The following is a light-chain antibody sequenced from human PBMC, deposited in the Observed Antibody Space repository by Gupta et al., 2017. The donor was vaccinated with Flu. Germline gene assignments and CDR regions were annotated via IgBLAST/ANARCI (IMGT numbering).Light chain of an antibody. J-gene: IGLJ2*01. CDR1: NVGSKL. CDR2: GDS. CDR3: QVWDSSSDHVV. V-gene: IGLV3-21*02. Sequence: SYVLTQPPSVSVAPGQTARINCGGNNVGSKLVHWYQRKPGQAPVLVVYGDSVRPSGIPERFSGSNSGSTATLTVSRVEAGDEADYYCQVWDSSSDHVVFGGGTKLTVL.